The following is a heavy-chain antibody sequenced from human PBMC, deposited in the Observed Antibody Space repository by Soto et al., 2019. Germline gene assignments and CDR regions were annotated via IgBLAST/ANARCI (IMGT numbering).Heavy chain of an antibody. D-gene: IGHD7-27*01. CDR2: VYPSDSDV. CDR1: GYRFTSSW. CDR3: TTGDTRPFDS. Sequence: LGESLKISCQGSGYRFTSSWIGWVRQMPGKGLEWLGNVYPSDSDVRYSPSFEGRITISADNSINTAYLHLLNLKASDTAIYYCTTGDTRPFDSLGQGTRVTVSS. J-gene: IGHJ4*02. V-gene: IGHV5-51*01.